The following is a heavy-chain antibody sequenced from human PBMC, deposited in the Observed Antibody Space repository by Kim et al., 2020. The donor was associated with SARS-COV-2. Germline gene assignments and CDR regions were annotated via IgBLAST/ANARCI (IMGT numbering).Heavy chain of an antibody. V-gene: IGHV3-7*04. D-gene: IGHD2-2*01. CDR3: ARETFYCSSTSCYEAFDY. J-gene: IGHJ4*02. Sequence: KGRFTISRDNAKNSLYLQMNSLRAEDTAVYYCARETFYCSSTSCYEAFDYWGQGTLVTVSS.